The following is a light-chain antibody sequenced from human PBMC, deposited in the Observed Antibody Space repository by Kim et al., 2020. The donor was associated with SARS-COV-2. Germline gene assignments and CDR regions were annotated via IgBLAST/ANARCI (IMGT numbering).Light chain of an antibody. CDR2: DNN. Sequence: PGQKVTLSCSGSSSNIGNNYVSWYQQLPGTAPKLLIYDNNKRPSGIPDRFSGSKSGTSATLGITGLQTGDEADYYCGTWDGTLVVFGGGTKLTVL. CDR3: GTWDGTLVV. J-gene: IGLJ3*02. CDR1: SSNIGNNY. V-gene: IGLV1-51*01.